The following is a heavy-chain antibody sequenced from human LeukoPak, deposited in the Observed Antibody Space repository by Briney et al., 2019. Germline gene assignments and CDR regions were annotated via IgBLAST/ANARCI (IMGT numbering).Heavy chain of an antibody. Sequence: SETLSLTCAVYGGSLSGYYWSWIRHPPGKGLEWIGEINHSGSTNYNPSLKSRVTISVDTSKNQFSLKLSSVTAADTAVYYCARATLLWFGDYFDYWGQGTLVTVSS. CDR1: GGSLSGYY. CDR2: INHSGST. D-gene: IGHD3-10*01. J-gene: IGHJ4*02. V-gene: IGHV4-34*01. CDR3: ARATLLWFGDYFDY.